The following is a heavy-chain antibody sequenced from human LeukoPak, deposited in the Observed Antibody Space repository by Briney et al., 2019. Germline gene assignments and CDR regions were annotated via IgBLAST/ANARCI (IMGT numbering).Heavy chain of an antibody. J-gene: IGHJ4*02. CDR3: AKEIYGDPSFDY. D-gene: IGHD4-17*01. V-gene: IGHV3-23*01. Sequence: GGSLRLSCAASGFTFSTYAMSWVRQAPGKGLEWLLGISGSGDTFYADSVKGRFTISRDNSKNTVFLQMNSLRAEDTAVYYCAKEIYGDPSFDYWGQGTLVTVSS. CDR2: ISGSGDT. CDR1: GFTFSTYA.